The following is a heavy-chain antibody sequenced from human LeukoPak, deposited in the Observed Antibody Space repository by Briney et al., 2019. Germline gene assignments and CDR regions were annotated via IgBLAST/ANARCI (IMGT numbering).Heavy chain of an antibody. J-gene: IGHJ4*02. Sequence: TGGSLRLSCAASGFTFSSYEMNWVRQAPGKGLEWVSYISSSGSTIYYADSVKGRFTISRDNAKNSLYLQMNSLRAEDTAVYYCARADYYDSSGYSYWGQGTLVTVSS. V-gene: IGHV3-48*03. CDR3: ARADYYDSSGYSY. CDR1: GFTFSSYE. CDR2: ISSSGSTI. D-gene: IGHD3-22*01.